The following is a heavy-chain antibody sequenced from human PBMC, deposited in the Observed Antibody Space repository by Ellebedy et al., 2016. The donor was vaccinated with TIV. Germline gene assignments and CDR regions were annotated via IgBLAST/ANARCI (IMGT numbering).Heavy chain of an antibody. J-gene: IGHJ4*02. CDR3: MRDLTNIVSGDY. Sequence: AASVKVSCQTSGYTFTDYYIHWVRQAPGQGLEWMAWINPNSGGTNYAPKFQGRVTVTRDTSTSTAFLELSRLKSDDTAVYYCMRDLTNIVSGDYWGQGTLVTVSS. V-gene: IGHV1-2*02. D-gene: IGHD5/OR15-5a*01. CDR1: GYTFTDYY. CDR2: INPNSGGT.